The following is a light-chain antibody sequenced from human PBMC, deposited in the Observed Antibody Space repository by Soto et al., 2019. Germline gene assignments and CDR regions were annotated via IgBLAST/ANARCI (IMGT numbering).Light chain of an antibody. Sequence: EIVMTQSPATLSVYPGERATLSCRASQSVSSNLAWYQQKPGQAPRLLIYGASTRATGITARFSGSGSGTEFTLTIGSLQSEDFAVYYCQQYNNWPWAFGQGTKVEIK. V-gene: IGKV3-15*01. CDR1: QSVSSN. J-gene: IGKJ1*01. CDR2: GAS. CDR3: QQYNNWPWA.